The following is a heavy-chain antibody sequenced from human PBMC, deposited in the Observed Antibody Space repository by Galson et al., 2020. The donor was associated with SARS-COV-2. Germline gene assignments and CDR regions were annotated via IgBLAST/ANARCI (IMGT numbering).Heavy chain of an antibody. CDR1: GGSISSSSYY. Sequence: SETLSLTCTVPGGSISSSSYYWGWIRQPPGKGLEWIGSIYYSGSTYYNPSLKSRVTISVDTSKNQFSLKLSSVTAADTAVYYCARQQGWIQLWLNDYWGQGTLVTVSS. CDR3: ARQQGWIQLWLNDY. V-gene: IGHV4-39*01. J-gene: IGHJ4*02. CDR2: IYYSGST. D-gene: IGHD5-18*01.